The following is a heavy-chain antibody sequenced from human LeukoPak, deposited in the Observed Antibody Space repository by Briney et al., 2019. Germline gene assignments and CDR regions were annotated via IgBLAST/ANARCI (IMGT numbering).Heavy chain of an antibody. V-gene: IGHV1-18*01. D-gene: IGHD5-12*01. CDR1: GYTFTSYG. CDR2: ISAYNGNT. CDR3: ARGSEVAGYSTYYFDY. Sequence: ASVKVSCKASGYTFTSYGISWVRQAPGQGLEWMGWISAYNGNTNYAQKLQGRVTITADKSTSTAYMELSSLRSEDTAVYYCARGSEVAGYSTYYFDYWGQGTLVTVSS. J-gene: IGHJ4*02.